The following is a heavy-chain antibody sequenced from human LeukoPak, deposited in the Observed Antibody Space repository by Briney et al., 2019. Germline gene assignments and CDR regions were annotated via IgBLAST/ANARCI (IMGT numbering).Heavy chain of an antibody. CDR3: ARPSIAAAGTIVGYYYYYMDV. CDR2: INTNTGNP. Sequence: ASVTVSCKASGYTFTSYAMNWVRQAPGQGLEWMGWINTNTGNPTYAQGFTGRFVFSLDTSVSTAYLQISSLKAEDTAVYYCARPSIAAAGTIVGYYYYYMDVWGKGTTVTVSS. CDR1: GYTFTSYA. V-gene: IGHV7-4-1*02. J-gene: IGHJ6*03. D-gene: IGHD6-13*01.